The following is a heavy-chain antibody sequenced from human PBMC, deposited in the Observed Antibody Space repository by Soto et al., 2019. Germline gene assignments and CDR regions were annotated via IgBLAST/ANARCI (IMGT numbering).Heavy chain of an antibody. D-gene: IGHD2-15*01. CDR1: GYTFTGYF. Sequence: ASVKVSCKAFGYTFTGYFMHWVRQAPGQGLEWMGWINPNSGGTNYAQKFQGRVTMTRDTSISTAYMELSRLRSDDTAVYYCARVAVAARPRWYNWFDPWGQGTLVTVSS. J-gene: IGHJ5*02. V-gene: IGHV1-2*02. CDR2: INPNSGGT. CDR3: ARVAVAARPRWYNWFDP.